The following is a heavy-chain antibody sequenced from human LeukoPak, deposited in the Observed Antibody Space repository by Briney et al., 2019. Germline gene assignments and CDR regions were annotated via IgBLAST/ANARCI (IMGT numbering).Heavy chain of an antibody. CDR3: VRDRAVAGTEDFYFDY. V-gene: IGHV3-74*01. Sequence: GGSLRLSCAVSGFTFSSYWMHWVRQAPGKGLVWVSRINGAGTTTTYADSVKGRFTISRDNAKNTLYLQMNSLRAEDTALYYCVRDRAVAGTEDFYFDYWGEGTLVTVSS. J-gene: IGHJ4*02. CDR2: INGAGTTT. CDR1: GFTFSSYW. D-gene: IGHD6-19*01.